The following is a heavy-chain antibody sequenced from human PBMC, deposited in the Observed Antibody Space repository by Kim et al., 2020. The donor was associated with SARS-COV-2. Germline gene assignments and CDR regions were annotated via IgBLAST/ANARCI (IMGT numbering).Heavy chain of an antibody. V-gene: IGHV4-59*01. CDR2: IYYSGST. Sequence: SETLSLTCTVSGGSISSNYWNWIRQSPGKGLEWIGYIYYSGSTNYNPSLRSRVTMSVDTSKNQFSLKLNSVTAADTAVYYCARDLRRSSSMDVWGKGTTVTVSS. J-gene: IGHJ6*03. CDR1: GGSISSNY. CDR3: ARDLRRSSSMDV.